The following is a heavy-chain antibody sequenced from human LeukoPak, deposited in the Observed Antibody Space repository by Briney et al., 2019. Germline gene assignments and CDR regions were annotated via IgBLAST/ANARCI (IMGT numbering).Heavy chain of an antibody. J-gene: IGHJ4*02. V-gene: IGHV1-46*01. Sequence: ASVKVSCKASGYTFTSYYMHWVRQAPGQGLEWMGIINPSGGSTTYAQKFQGRVTMTRDTSTSTVYMELSSLRSEDTAVYYCARETYYYGSGSYNFDYWGQGTLVTVSS. CDR2: INPSGGST. D-gene: IGHD3-10*01. CDR1: GYTFTSYY. CDR3: ARETYYYGSGSYNFDY.